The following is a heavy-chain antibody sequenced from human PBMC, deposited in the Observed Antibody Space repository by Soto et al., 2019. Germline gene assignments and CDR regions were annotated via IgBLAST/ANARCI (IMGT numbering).Heavy chain of an antibody. CDR1: GFTFNDYY. D-gene: IGHD3-10*01. J-gene: IGHJ4*02. CDR2: ISNTNSYT. CDR3: ARSALKGRSRPDY. Sequence: GGSLRLSCAASGFTFNDYYMNWIRQAPGKGLEWVSYISNTNSYTNYADSVKGRFTISRDNAKSSLYLQMNSLRAEDTAVYYCARSALKGRSRPDYWGQGTLVTVSS. V-gene: IGHV3-11*06.